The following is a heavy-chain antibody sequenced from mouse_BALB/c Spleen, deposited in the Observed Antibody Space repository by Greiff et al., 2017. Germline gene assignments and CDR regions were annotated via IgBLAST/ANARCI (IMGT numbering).Heavy chain of an antibody. V-gene: IGHV1-62-2*01. Sequence: QVQLQQSGAELVKPGASVKLSCKSSGYTFTEYIIHWVKQRSGQGLEWIGWFYPGSVSIKYNEKFKDKATLTTDKSSSTVYMELSRLTSEDSAVFFCAGREGDDDYYAMDYWGQGTSVTVSS. J-gene: IGHJ4*01. D-gene: IGHD2-3*01. CDR1: GYTFTEYI. CDR3: AGREGDDDYYAMDY. CDR2: FYPGSVSI.